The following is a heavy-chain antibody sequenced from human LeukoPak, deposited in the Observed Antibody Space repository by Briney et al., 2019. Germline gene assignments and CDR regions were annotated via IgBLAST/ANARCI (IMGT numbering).Heavy chain of an antibody. V-gene: IGHV1-2*02. J-gene: IGHJ5*02. CDR3: ARDNSVGDNAWWFDP. Sequence: GASVKVSCKASGYTFTGYYMHWVRQAPGQGLERMGWINPNSGGTNYAQKFQGRVTMTRDTSTSTDYMELSSLRSEDTAIYYCARDNSVGDNAWWFDPWGQGTLVTVSS. CDR2: INPNSGGT. CDR1: GYTFTGYY. D-gene: IGHD1-26*01.